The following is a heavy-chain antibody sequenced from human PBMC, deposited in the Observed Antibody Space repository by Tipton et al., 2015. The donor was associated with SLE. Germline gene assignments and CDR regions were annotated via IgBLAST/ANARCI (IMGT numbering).Heavy chain of an antibody. CDR3: ARDGRSGDPRDY. Sequence: TLSLTCAVSGYSISSGYYWGWIRQPPGKGLEWIGSIYHSGSTNYNPSLKSRVTISVDTSKNQFSLKLTSVTAADTAVYYCARDGRSGDPRDYWGQGTLVTVSS. D-gene: IGHD4-17*01. V-gene: IGHV4-38-2*02. CDR2: IYHSGST. J-gene: IGHJ4*02. CDR1: GYSISSGYY.